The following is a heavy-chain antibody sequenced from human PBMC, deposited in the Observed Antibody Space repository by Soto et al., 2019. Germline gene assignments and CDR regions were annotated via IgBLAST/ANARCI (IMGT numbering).Heavy chain of an antibody. D-gene: IGHD3-10*01. Sequence: SETLSLTCSVSGASINNFAYYWGWIRQPPGKGLEWIGTVYYNENTYYNPSLRSRVAISVDTAKNQFSLNLRSVTAADTAVYFCARRERYYGSPGWFDPWGQGTLVTVFS. CDR1: GASINNFAYY. CDR3: ARRERYYGSPGWFDP. CDR2: VYYNENT. J-gene: IGHJ5*01. V-gene: IGHV4-39*01.